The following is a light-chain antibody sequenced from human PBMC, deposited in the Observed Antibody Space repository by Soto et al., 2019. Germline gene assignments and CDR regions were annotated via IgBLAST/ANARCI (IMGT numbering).Light chain of an antibody. J-gene: IGLJ1*01. CDR1: SSDVGAYNF. CDR3: ASLTTTSFV. V-gene: IGLV2-14*01. CDR2: EVS. Sequence: QSALTQPASVSGSPGQSITISCTGTSSDVGAYNFVSWYQHHPDKAPTLMISEVSNRPSGVSDRFSGSKSGNTASLTISGLQAEDEADYYCASLTTTSFVFGTGTKVTVL.